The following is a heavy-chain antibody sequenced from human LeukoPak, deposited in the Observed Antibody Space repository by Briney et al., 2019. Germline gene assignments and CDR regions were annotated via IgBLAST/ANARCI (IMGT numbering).Heavy chain of an antibody. Sequence: PGRSLRLSCAASGFAFSSYWMHWVRQVPRKGLVWVSRTVSDGSNTIYADSVKGRFTTSRDNAKNTLHLEMKSLRPEDTAVYYCAREGDGVIPFDYWGQGTLVTVSS. CDR3: AREGDGVIPFDY. CDR1: GFAFSSYW. J-gene: IGHJ4*02. V-gene: IGHV3-74*01. CDR2: TVSDGSNT.